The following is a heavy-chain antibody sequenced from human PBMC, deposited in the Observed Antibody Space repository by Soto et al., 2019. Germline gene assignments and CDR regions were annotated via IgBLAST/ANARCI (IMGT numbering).Heavy chain of an antibody. CDR3: AKDRRQLSALDM. V-gene: IGHV3-30*18. J-gene: IGHJ3*02. CDR2: ISNDGNRK. CDR1: GFSFSSYG. D-gene: IGHD6-6*01. Sequence: GGALRLSCAASGFSFSSYGMHWVRQAPGRGLEWVTVISNDGNRKYYGESVKGRFSVSRDNDKDTLYLQMNGLRPEDTGVYYCAKDRRQLSALDMWGQGTTVTVSS.